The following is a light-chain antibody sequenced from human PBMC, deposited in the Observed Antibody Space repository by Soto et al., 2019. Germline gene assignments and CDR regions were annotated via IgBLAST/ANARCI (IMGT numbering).Light chain of an antibody. J-gene: IGKJ1*01. Sequence: EIVLTQSPGTLSLSPGDRATLSCRASQSVSSTYLAWYQQKPGQAPRLLIYDASNRATGIPARFSGSGSGTDFTLTITSLEPEDFAFYYCHQRQRWPRTFGQGTKVDIK. CDR3: HQRQRWPRT. CDR1: QSVSSTY. V-gene: IGKV3-11*01. CDR2: DAS.